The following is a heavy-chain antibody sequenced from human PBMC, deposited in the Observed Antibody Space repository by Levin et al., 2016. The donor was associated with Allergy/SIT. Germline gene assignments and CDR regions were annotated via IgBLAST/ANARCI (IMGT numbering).Heavy chain of an antibody. V-gene: IGHV3-11*06. J-gene: IGHJ4*02. CDR3: ARDPVGDVPGHFDQ. Sequence: GGSLRLSCAASGFIFSDYYMTWIRQAPGKGLEWISYISSSGDYTEYTGSVKGRFTMSRDNAKNSLYLQMNSLRAEDTAVYYCARDPVGDVPGHFDQWGQGALVTVSS. CDR1: GFIFSDYY. D-gene: IGHD7-27*01. CDR2: ISSSGDYT.